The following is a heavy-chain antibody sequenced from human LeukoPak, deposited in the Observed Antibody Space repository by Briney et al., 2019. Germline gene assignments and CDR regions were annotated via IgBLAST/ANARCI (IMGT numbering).Heavy chain of an antibody. D-gene: IGHD3-22*01. V-gene: IGHV4-39*07. CDR1: GGSISSSSYY. J-gene: IGHJ5*02. CDR3: ARTYYYDGSGYYQFDP. CDR2: IYYSGST. Sequence: SETLSLTCTVSGGSISSSSYYWGWIRQPPGKGLEWIGSIYYSGSTYYNPSLKSRVTISVDTSKNQFSLKLSSVTAADTAVYYCARTYYYDGSGYYQFDPWGQGTLVTVSS.